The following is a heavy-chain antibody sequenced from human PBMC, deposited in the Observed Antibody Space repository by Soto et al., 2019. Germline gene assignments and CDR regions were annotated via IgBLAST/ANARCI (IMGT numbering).Heavy chain of an antibody. CDR1: GGTFTSSA. V-gene: IGHV1-58*01. Sequence: SVKVSCKASGGTFTSSAVQWVRQARGQRLEWMGWIVVGSGNTNYAQKFQERVTITRDMSTSTAYMELSSLRSEDTAVYYCAADAGNVSARGYYGMDVWGQGTAVTVSS. CDR2: IVVGSGNT. D-gene: IGHD1-1*01. J-gene: IGHJ6*02. CDR3: AADAGNVSARGYYGMDV.